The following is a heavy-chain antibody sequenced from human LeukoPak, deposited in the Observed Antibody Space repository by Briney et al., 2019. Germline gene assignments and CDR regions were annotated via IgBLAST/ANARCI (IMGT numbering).Heavy chain of an antibody. D-gene: IGHD4-23*01. V-gene: IGHV3-30-3*01. Sequence: PGRSLRLSCAASGFTFRTYTMHWVRQAPGKGLEWVASISYDGYYKYYAESVKGPFIISRDNSKNTLYLQINSLRADDTAVYYCASAGAVTDSFVDWGEGTLVIVSS. J-gene: IGHJ4*02. CDR1: GFTFRTYT. CDR3: ASAGAVTDSFVD. CDR2: ISYDGYYK.